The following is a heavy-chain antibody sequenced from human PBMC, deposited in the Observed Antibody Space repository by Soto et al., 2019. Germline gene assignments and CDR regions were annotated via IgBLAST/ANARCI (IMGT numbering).Heavy chain of an antibody. CDR1: GDSMTKYY. J-gene: IGHJ4*02. CDR3: ARTVGAAYYFDF. Sequence: KASETLSLTGIVSGDSMTKYYWSWLRQPAGKGLEWIGRVYMSGSTNYNPSLKSRVTMSIDTSNNHFSLDLKSVTAADTAVYYCARTVGAAYYFDFWGQGALVTVSS. V-gene: IGHV4-4*07. D-gene: IGHD1-26*01. CDR2: VYMSGST.